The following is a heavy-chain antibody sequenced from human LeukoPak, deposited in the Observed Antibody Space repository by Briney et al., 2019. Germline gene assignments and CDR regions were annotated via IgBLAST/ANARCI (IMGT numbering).Heavy chain of an antibody. CDR3: ARDFEWFGEPTVPYYYYMDV. Sequence: ASVKVSCKASGYTFTSYAMNWVRQAPGQGLEWMGWINPNSGGTNYAQKFQGRVTMTRDTSISTAYMELSRLRSDDTAVYYCARDFEWFGEPTVPYYYYMDVWGKGTTVTVSS. D-gene: IGHD3-10*01. V-gene: IGHV1-2*02. J-gene: IGHJ6*03. CDR1: GYTFTSYA. CDR2: INPNSGGT.